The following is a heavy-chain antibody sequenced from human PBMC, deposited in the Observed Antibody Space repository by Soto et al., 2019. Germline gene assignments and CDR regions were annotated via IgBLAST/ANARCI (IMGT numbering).Heavy chain of an antibody. CDR1: RGTFSSYA. CDR3: AKQTSYGMDV. CDR2: IIPIFGTA. Sequence: SVKVSCKASRGTFSSYAISWVRQAPGQGLEWMGGIIPIFGTANYAQKFQGRVTITADESTSTAYMELSSLRSEDTAVYYCAKQTSYGMDVWGQGTTVTVSS. J-gene: IGHJ6*02. V-gene: IGHV1-69*13.